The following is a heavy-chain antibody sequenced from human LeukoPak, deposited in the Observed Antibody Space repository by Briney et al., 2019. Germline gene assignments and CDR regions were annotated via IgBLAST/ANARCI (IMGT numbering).Heavy chain of an antibody. V-gene: IGHV1-18*01. D-gene: IGHD3-3*01. J-gene: IGHJ6*03. CDR3: ARGANRITIFGVAPPYYYMDV. CDR2: ISAYNGNT. CDR1: GYTFTSYG. Sequence: ASVKVSCKASGYTFTSYGISWVRQAPGQGLEWMGWISAYNGNTNYAQKLQGRVTMTTDTSTSTAYMELRSLRSDDTAVYYCARGANRITIFGVAPPYYYMDVWGKGTTVTVSS.